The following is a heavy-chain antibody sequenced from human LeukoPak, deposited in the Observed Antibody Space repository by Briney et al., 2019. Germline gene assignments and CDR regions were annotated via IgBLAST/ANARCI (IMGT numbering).Heavy chain of an antibody. V-gene: IGHV3-74*01. Sequence: GRSLRLSCAASDFTFTNYWMHSVRQAPGKRLEWVSRVSTDGSRTSYADSVKGRFTISRDNAKNTVSLQMNGLRAEDSAVYFCVRAQNGNHGLFDYWGQGTLVTVSS. CDR3: VRAQNGNHGLFDY. CDR1: DFTFTNYW. J-gene: IGHJ4*02. D-gene: IGHD1-14*01. CDR2: VSTDGSRT.